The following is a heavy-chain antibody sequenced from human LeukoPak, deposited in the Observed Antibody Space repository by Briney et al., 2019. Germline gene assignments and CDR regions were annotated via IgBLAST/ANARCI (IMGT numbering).Heavy chain of an antibody. D-gene: IGHD5-24*01. CDR2: IIAILGIA. V-gene: IGHV1-69*04. CDR3: ARGWVGRDGYNLYY. CDR1: GSTFSSYA. J-gene: IGHJ4*02. Sequence: SVNVSFKASGSTFSSYANPWVRPAPGQGLEWMGRIIAILGIANYAKQFQGRVTITADKSTSTASMGLSSLRSEDTAVYYCARGWVGRDGYNLYYWGQGTLVTVSS.